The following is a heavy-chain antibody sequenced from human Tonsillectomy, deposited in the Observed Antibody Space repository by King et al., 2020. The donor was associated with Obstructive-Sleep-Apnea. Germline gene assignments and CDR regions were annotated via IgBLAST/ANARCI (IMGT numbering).Heavy chain of an antibody. CDR3: ARGYCSGGSCVSYNWFDP. J-gene: IGHJ5*02. V-gene: IGHV4-4*07. CDR1: GGSISSYY. Sequence: QVQLQESGPGLVKPSETLSLTCTVSGGSISSYYWSWIRQPAGKGLEWIGRIYTSGSTTYNPSLKSRVTMSVDTSKNQFSLKLSSVTAADTAVYYCARGYCSGGSCVSYNWFDPWGQGTLVTVSS. CDR2: IYTSGST. D-gene: IGHD2-15*01.